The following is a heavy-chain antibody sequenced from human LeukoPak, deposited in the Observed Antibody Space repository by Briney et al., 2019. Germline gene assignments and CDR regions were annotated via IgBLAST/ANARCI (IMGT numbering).Heavy chain of an antibody. CDR1: GGSISSSPYD. Sequence: SETLSLTCTVSGGSISSSPYDWGWIRQPPGKGLEWIGTIYYRGSTYSNPSLNSRFTISLDTSKNQFSLRLRSVTAADTALYYCARHYLSDGILSTFDPWGQGTLVTVSS. J-gene: IGHJ5*02. CDR2: IYYRGST. CDR3: ARHYLSDGILSTFDP. V-gene: IGHV4-39*01. D-gene: IGHD2-2*01.